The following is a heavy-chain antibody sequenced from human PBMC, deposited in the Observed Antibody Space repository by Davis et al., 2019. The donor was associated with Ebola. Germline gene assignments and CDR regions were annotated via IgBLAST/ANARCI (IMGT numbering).Heavy chain of an antibody. V-gene: IGHV4-59*01. CDR3: ARGQPYASRQGWFDP. CDR1: GGSISTYY. Sequence: MPSETLSLTCAVSGGSISTYYWSWIRQPPGKGLEWIGYIYFSGSTSYSPAFKSRVTMSVDTSKNQFSLKLTSVTAADTAVYFCARGQPYASRQGWFDPWGQGALVTVTS. J-gene: IGHJ5*02. D-gene: IGHD6-13*01. CDR2: IYFSGST.